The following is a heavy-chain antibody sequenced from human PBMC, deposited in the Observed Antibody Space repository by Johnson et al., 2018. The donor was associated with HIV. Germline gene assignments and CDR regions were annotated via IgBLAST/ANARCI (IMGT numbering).Heavy chain of an antibody. CDR1: GFNFSTYG. CDR3: ARERYGSQAIDAFDF. Sequence: QVQLVESGGGVVQPGTSLRLSCAASGFNFSTYGMHWVRQAPGTGLEWVAVIWYDGSNRYYADPVKGRFTISRDKSKNTLYLQLNSLRAEDTAVYHCARERYGSQAIDAFDFWGQGTMVTVSS. J-gene: IGHJ3*01. D-gene: IGHD2-15*01. V-gene: IGHV3-33*01. CDR2: IWYDGSNR.